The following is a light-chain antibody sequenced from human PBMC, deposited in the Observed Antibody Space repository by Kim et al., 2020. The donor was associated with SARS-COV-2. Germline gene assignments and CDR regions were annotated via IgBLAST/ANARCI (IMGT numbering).Light chain of an antibody. Sequence: VSPGERATRSCRASQSVSSNLDWYQQKPGQAPRLLIYGASNRATGIPARFSGSGSGTEFTLTISSLQSEDFAVYCCQQYNNWPPTFGQGTKVDIK. V-gene: IGKV3-15*01. J-gene: IGKJ1*01. CDR2: GAS. CDR1: QSVSSN. CDR3: QQYNNWPPT.